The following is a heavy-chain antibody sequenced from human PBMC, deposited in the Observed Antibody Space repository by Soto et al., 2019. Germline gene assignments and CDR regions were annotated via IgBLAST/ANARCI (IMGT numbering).Heavy chain of an antibody. D-gene: IGHD5-12*01. CDR3: ARDHHRYSGYDYVDY. CDR2: ISSSSSYT. Sequence: GSLRLSCAASGFTFSDYYMSWIRQAPGKGLEWVSYISSSSSYTNYADSVKGRFTISRDNAKNSLYLQMNSLRAEDTAVYYCARDHHRYSGYDYVDYWGQGTLVTV. J-gene: IGHJ4*02. V-gene: IGHV3-11*05. CDR1: GFTFSDYY.